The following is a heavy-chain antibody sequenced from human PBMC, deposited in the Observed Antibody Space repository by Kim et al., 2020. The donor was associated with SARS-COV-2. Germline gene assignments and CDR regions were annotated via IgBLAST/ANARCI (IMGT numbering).Heavy chain of an antibody. D-gene: IGHD2-8*02. CDR3: ASPFGGDCTGGVCYTGGDWFDP. CDR2: INSDGSST. J-gene: IGHJ5*02. V-gene: IGHV3-74*01. Sequence: GGSLRLSCAASGFTFSSYWMHWVRQAPGKGLVWVSRINSDGSSTSYADSVKGRFTISRDNAKNTLYLQMNSLRAEDTAVYYCASPFGGDCTGGVCYTGGDWFDPWGQGTLVTVSS. CDR1: GFTFSSYW.